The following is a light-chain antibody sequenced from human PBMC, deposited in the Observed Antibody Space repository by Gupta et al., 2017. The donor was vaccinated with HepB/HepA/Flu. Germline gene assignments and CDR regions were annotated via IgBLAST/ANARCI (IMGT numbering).Light chain of an antibody. CDR1: SSNIGSNN. J-gene: IGLJ1*01. Sequence: QSVLTQPPLASGTSGQRVTISCSGSSSNIGSNNVNWYQQLPGMAPKLLISSNDHRPSGVPDRFSGSKSGTTASLAISGLQSEDEADYYCAAWDDSLTGYYVFGTGTQVTVL. CDR3: AAWDDSLTGYYV. CDR2: SND. V-gene: IGLV1-44*01.